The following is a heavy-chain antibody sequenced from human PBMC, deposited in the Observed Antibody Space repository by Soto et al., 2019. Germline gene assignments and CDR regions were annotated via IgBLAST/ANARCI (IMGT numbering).Heavy chain of an antibody. V-gene: IGHV3-30*04. CDR1: GCTLNNYI. Sequence: SSLRRSCSSSGCTLNNYIMHCDRQAPGKGLDWVAAISSDGSSTYYAESMKGRFTISRDNSKNTPYLQMNSLRAEDTAVYDCARGEPAPVPRQYYFEYWRQGTLFPVSS. D-gene: IGHD1-26*01. J-gene: IGHJ4*02. CDR2: ISSDGSST. CDR3: ARGEPAPVPRQYYFEY.